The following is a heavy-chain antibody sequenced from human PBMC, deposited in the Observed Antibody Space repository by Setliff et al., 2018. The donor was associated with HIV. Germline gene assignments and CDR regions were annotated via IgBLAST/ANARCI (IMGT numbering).Heavy chain of an antibody. CDR3: ARDKADFGEGMDV. CDR2: INPNSGAT. J-gene: IGHJ6*02. Sequence: ASVKVSCKASGYIFSDYYIHWVRQTPGQGLEWMGRINPNSGATDYAQEFQGRVSMTRDTSIRTAYMELRSLRSDDTAVYYCARDKADFGEGMDVWGQGTTVTVSS. CDR1: GYIFSDYY. V-gene: IGHV1-2*06. D-gene: IGHD3-10*01.